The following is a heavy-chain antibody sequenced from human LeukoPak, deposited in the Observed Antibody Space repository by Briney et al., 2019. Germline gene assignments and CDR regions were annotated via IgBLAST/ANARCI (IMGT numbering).Heavy chain of an antibody. Sequence: PGGSLRLSCAASGFSFSSYWMHWVRQAPGKGLVWVSRINSDGSSTSYADSVKGRFTISRDNAKNTLYLQMNSLRAEDTAVYYCARDIRLVVGATRGYYYGMDVWGQGTTVTVSS. CDR1: GFSFSSYW. V-gene: IGHV3-74*01. CDR2: INSDGSST. J-gene: IGHJ6*02. CDR3: ARDIRLVVGATRGYYYGMDV. D-gene: IGHD1-26*01.